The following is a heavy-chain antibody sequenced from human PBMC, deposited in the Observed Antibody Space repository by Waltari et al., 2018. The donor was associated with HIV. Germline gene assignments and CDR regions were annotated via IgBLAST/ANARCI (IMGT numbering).Heavy chain of an antibody. CDR1: GFHFSNFA. J-gene: IGHJ4*02. D-gene: IGHD3-22*01. Sequence: EVQLLESGGGFVPPGGSLRLSCANSGFHFSNFAMRWVRQAPGTGSESVSVITGSGGTAYYADSVKGRFAISRDNSKNTLFLQMNSLRAGDTAIYYCAKDYSLPSNYYDSSGFSDYWGQGSLVTVAS. CDR2: ITGSGGTA. V-gene: IGHV3-23*01. CDR3: AKDYSLPSNYYDSSGFSDY.